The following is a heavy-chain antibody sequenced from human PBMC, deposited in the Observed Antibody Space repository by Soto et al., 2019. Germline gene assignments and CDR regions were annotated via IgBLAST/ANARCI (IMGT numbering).Heavy chain of an antibody. CDR3: GRKRMGATPLYIDL. CDR2: ISTYKGNS. CDR1: DYTFTNYG. J-gene: IGHJ4*02. D-gene: IGHD1-26*01. V-gene: IGHV1-18*01. Sequence: ASVKVSCKASDYTFTNYGLSWVRQAPGQGLEWMGWISTYKGNSNSAQKFQGRLIMTTDTSKRTGYMELRNLRSDDTAIYYCGRKRMGATPLYIDLWGQXTPVTVSS.